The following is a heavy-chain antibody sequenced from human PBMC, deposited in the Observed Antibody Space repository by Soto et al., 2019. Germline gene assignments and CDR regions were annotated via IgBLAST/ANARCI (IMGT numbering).Heavy chain of an antibody. CDR3: ARAWPNLYYYGSPRSMDV. J-gene: IGHJ6*02. CDR1: GGTFSSYA. V-gene: IGHV1-69*13. CDR2: IIPIFGTA. Sequence: SVKVSCKASGGTFSSYAISWVRQAPGQGLEWMGGIIPIFGTANYAQKFQGRVTITADESTSTAYMELSSLRSEDTAVYYCARAWPNLYYYGSPRSMDVWGQGTTVTVSS. D-gene: IGHD3-10*01.